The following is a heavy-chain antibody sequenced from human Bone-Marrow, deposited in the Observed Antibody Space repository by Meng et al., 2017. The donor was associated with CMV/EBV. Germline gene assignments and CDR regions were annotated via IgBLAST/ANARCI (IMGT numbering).Heavy chain of an antibody. Sequence: ASVKVSCKASGYTFTGYYMHWVRQAPGQGLEWMGWINPNSGGTNYAQKFQGRVTMTRDTSISTAYMELSRLRSEDTAVYYCASTSSGWYSLDYWGQGTLVTVSS. J-gene: IGHJ4*02. V-gene: IGHV1-2*02. CDR3: ASTSSGWYSLDY. CDR1: GYTFTGYY. CDR2: INPNSGGT. D-gene: IGHD6-19*01.